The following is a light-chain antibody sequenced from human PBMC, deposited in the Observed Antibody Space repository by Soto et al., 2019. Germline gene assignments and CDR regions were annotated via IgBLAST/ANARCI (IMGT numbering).Light chain of an antibody. CDR1: QNIHNH. J-gene: IGKJ4*01. V-gene: IGKV3-15*01. Sequence: DKLMSQSPATLSVSLGERVTLSCRASQNIHNHMSWFLQKPGQTPRLLIYDAIIRAPDVPARFSGSWSGTEFALTITSLQSEDFAVYYCQQYGAWPLTFGGGTKVYIK. CDR3: QQYGAWPLT. CDR2: DAI.